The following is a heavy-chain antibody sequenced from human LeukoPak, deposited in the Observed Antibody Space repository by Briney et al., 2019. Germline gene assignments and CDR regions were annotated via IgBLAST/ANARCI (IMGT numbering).Heavy chain of an antibody. CDR1: GGSFSGYY. CDR2: INHSGST. Sequence: PSETLCLTCAASGGSFSGYYWSWIRQPPGKGLEWIGEINHSGSTNYNPALKSRGSIFFGASKKQFSLKLSSVTAADTAVYYCAIATEGWFDPWGQGTLVSVSS. D-gene: IGHD4-11*01. V-gene: IGHV4-34*01. J-gene: IGHJ5*02. CDR3: AIATEGWFDP.